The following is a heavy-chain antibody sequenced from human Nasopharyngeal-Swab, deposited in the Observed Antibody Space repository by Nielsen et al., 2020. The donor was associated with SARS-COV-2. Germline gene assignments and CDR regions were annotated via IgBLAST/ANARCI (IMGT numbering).Heavy chain of an antibody. V-gene: IGHV4-59*08. CDR1: GSSISSYY. CDR3: ARHTVAIPISHYFDY. D-gene: IGHD4-17*01. CDR2: IYYSGST. Sequence: GSLRLSCTVSGSSISSYYWSWIRQLPGKGLEWIGYIYYSGSTNYNPSLKSRVTISVDTSKNQFSLKLSSVTAADTAVYYCARHTVAIPISHYFDYWGQGTLVTVSS. J-gene: IGHJ4*02.